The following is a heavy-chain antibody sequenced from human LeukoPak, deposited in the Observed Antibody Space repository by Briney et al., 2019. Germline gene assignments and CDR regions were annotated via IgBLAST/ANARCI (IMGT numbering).Heavy chain of an antibody. CDR1: GFIFTNYW. Sequence: PGGSLRLSCAASGFIFTNYWMTWVRQAPGKGLEWVSVIYSGGSTYYADSVKGRFTISRDNSKNTLYLQMNSLRAEDTAVYYCARDHGGAAFQHWGQGTLVTVSS. CDR2: IYSGGST. D-gene: IGHD3-16*01. V-gene: IGHV3-53*01. CDR3: ARDHGGAAFQH. J-gene: IGHJ1*01.